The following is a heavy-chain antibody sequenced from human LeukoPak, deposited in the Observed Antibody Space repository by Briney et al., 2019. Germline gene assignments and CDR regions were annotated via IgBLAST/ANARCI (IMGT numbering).Heavy chain of an antibody. J-gene: IGHJ5*02. CDR1: GYTFTSYG. V-gene: IGHV1-18*01. Sequence: ASVKVSCKASGYTFTSYGISWVRQAPGQGLEWMGWISAYNGNTNYAQKLQGRVTMTTDTSTSTAYMELRSLRSDDTAVYYCARELYYYDSSGYSNWFDPWGQRTLVTVSS. D-gene: IGHD3-22*01. CDR3: ARELYYYDSSGYSNWFDP. CDR2: ISAYNGNT.